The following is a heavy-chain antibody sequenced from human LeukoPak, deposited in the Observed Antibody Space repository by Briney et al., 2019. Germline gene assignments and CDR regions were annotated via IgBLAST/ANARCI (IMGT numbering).Heavy chain of an antibody. CDR1: GFTVSSNY. Sequence: GGSLRLSCAASGFTVSSNYMSWVRQAPGKGLEWVSVIYTGGSTYYADSVKGRFTISRDNSKNTLYLQMNSLRAEDTAVYYCAKDKSPFYNGYDWDLDLWGQGTLVTVSS. D-gene: IGHD5-12*01. V-gene: IGHV3-66*01. CDR2: IYTGGST. CDR3: AKDKSPFYNGYDWDLDL. J-gene: IGHJ5*02.